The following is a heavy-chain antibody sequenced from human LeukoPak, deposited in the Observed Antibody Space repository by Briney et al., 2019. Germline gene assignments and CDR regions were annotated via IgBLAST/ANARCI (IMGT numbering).Heavy chain of an antibody. J-gene: IGHJ4*02. D-gene: IGHD3-10*01. V-gene: IGHV3-21*01. CDR1: GFTFSSYS. Sequence: PGGSLRLSCAASGFTFSSYSMNWVRQAPGKRLEWVSSISSSSSYIYYADSVNGRFTISRDNAKNSLYLQMNSLRAEDTAVYYCASGKYMVRGVITSFGYWGQGTLVTVSS. CDR3: ASGKYMVRGVITSFGY. CDR2: ISSSSSYI.